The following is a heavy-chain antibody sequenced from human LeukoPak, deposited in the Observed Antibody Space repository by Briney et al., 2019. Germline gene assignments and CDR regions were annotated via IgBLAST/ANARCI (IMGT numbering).Heavy chain of an antibody. CDR1: GYSISSGYY. CDR3: AKLLCVVRYYMDV. CDR2: ISGSGGST. Sequence: PSETLSLTCAVSGYSISSGYYWGWIRQPPGKGLEWVSAISGSGGSTYYADSVKGRFTISRDNSKNTLYLQMNSLRAEDTAVYYCAKLLCVVRYYMDVWGKGTTVTVSS. D-gene: IGHD2-21*01. J-gene: IGHJ6*03. V-gene: IGHV3-23*01.